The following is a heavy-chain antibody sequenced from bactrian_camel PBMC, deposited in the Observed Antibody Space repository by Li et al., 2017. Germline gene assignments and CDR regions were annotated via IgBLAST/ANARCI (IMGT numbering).Heavy chain of an antibody. D-gene: IGHD7*01. J-gene: IGHJ4*01. V-gene: IGHV3S40*01. Sequence: QLVESGGGSVQAGGSLRLSCAAVALSATYRSYCMGWFRQAPGKERERVAAIYSGEDSALYADSVKGRFTISRHGNTINLQMNSLSTEDTAVYYCAADGGKYGGPYCDSSYEFAYWGQGTQVTVS. CDR2: IYSGEDSA. CDR1: ALSATYRSYC. CDR3: AADGGKYGGPYCDSSYEFAY.